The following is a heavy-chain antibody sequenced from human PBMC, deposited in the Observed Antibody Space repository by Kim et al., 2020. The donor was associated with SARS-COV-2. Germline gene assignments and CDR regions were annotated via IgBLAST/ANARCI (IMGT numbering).Heavy chain of an antibody. V-gene: IGHV3-23*01. J-gene: IGHJ4*02. Sequence: GLFTISRDNSENTVYLQMNSLRAEDTALYYCARSRGDYWGQGTLVTVSS. CDR3: ARSRGDY.